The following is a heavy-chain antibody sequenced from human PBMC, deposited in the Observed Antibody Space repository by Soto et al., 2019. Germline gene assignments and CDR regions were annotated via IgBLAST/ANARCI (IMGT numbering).Heavy chain of an antibody. V-gene: IGHV4-34*01. J-gene: IGHJ4*01. Sequence: SETLSLTCAVYGGSFSGYYWSWFRQPPGKGLEWIGEINHSGSTNYNPSLKSRVTISVDTSKNQFSLKLSSVTAADTAVYYCARGASHWGHGTLVTVS. CDR2: INHSGST. CDR3: ARGASH. CDR1: GGSFSGYY.